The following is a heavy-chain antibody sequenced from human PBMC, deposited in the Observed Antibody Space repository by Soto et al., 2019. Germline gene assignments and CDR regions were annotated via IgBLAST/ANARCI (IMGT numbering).Heavy chain of an antibody. V-gene: IGHV3-30*03. J-gene: IGHJ4*02. CDR3: ARYSGKYQGPIDY. Sequence: QVQLVESGGGVVQPGRSLRLSCAASGFTFSHYGIHWVRQAPGKGLEWLAVISYDGSNKHYADSVKGRFTVSRDNSKNTLYLQISSLRAEDTAVYFCARYSGKYQGPIDYWGQGTLVTVSS. CDR1: GFTFSHYG. D-gene: IGHD1-26*01. CDR2: ISYDGSNK.